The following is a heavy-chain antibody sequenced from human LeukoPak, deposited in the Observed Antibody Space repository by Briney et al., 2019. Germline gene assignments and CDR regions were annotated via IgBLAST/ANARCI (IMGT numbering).Heavy chain of an antibody. Sequence: GGSLRLSCAASGFSFNSYWMSWVRQAPGTGLEWVANIRQDGSERYYADSPKGRFTISRDNAKNSLYLQMNSLRAEDTAVFYCARVNTAMASPYFDYWGQGTLVTVSS. CDR1: GFSFNSYW. D-gene: IGHD5-18*01. CDR3: ARVNTAMASPYFDY. J-gene: IGHJ4*02. CDR2: IRQDGSER. V-gene: IGHV3-7*01.